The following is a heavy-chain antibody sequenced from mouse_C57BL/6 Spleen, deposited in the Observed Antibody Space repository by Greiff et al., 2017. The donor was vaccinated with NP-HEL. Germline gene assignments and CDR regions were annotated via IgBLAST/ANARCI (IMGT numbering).Heavy chain of an antibody. CDR1: GFTFSSYA. Sequence: EVMLVESGEGLVKPGGSLKLSCAASGFTFSSYAMSWVRQTPEKRLEWVAYISSGGDYIYYAATVKGRFTISRDNARNTLYLQMSSLKSEDTAMYYCTRGLFTTVVATPFAYWGQGTLVTVSA. CDR3: TRGLFTTVVATPFAY. D-gene: IGHD1-1*01. J-gene: IGHJ3*01. V-gene: IGHV5-9-1*02. CDR2: ISSGGDYI.